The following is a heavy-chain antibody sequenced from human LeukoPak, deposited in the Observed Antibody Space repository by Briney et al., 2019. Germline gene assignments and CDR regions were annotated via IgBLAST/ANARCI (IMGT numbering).Heavy chain of an antibody. CDR2: ISPNGGTK. J-gene: IGHJ4*02. Sequence: PGGSLRLSCAASGFSFSDYQMNWVRQSPAKGLEWVSNISPNGGTKYYAGSVKGRFTISRDNAKNSLYLQMNSLRAEDTGVYFSSKIAVASAYSWGQGTLVTVSS. V-gene: IGHV3-48*03. CDR1: GFSFSDYQ. D-gene: IGHD6-19*01. CDR3: SKIAVASAYS.